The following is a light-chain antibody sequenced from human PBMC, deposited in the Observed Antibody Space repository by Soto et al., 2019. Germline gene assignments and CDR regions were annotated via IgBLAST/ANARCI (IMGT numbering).Light chain of an antibody. CDR3: CSYTSSRTYV. J-gene: IGLJ1*01. CDR1: SSDVGRYKF. Sequence: QSALTQPASVFGSPGQSITISCTGTSSDVGRYKFASWYQQHPGKAPKVMIYEGSKRPSGVSNRFSGSKSGNTASLTISGLQAEDEADYYCCSYTSSRTYVFGTGTKLTVL. CDR2: EGS. V-gene: IGLV2-23*01.